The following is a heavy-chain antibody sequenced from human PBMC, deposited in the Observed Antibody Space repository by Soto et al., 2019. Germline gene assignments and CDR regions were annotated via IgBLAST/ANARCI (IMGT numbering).Heavy chain of an antibody. D-gene: IGHD3-10*01. J-gene: IGHJ3*02. V-gene: IGHV4-34*01. CDR1: GGSFGDYY. CDR3: ARRVRGVNDAFNI. Sequence: QVQLQQWGAGLLKPSETLSLTCTVYGGSFGDYYWSWIRQPPGKGLEWIGDINHSGSTNYNPSLKSRVTMSVDTSKNQFSLKLSSVTAADTAVYYCARRVRGVNDAFNIWGQGTMVTVSS. CDR2: INHSGST.